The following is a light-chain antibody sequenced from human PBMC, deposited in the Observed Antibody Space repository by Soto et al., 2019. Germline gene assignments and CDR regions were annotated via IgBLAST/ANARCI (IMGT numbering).Light chain of an antibody. V-gene: IGLV2-14*01. J-gene: IGLJ1*01. CDR3: SSYTNINTRACV. Sequence: QSALTQPASVSGSAGQSITISCSGTMRDVGAYNLVSWYQQHPGKAPKLIIYEVTDRPSGVSNRFSGSKSGNTASLTISGLQAEDEAEYYCSSYTNINTRACVFGTGTKLTVL. CDR1: MRDVGAYNL. CDR2: EVT.